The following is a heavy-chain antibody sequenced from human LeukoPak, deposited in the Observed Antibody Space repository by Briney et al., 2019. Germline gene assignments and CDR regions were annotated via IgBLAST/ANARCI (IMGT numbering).Heavy chain of an antibody. V-gene: IGHV3-48*03. CDR1: GFTFRSYG. Sequence: GGSLRLSCAASGFTFRSYGMNWVRQAPGKGLEWGSYITSSCSTIYYADSVKGRFTISRVNAKTSLYLQTNSLRAEDTAVYYCASEFIVGATFDYWGQGTLVTVSS. D-gene: IGHD1-26*01. CDR2: ITSSCSTI. J-gene: IGHJ4*02. CDR3: ASEFIVGATFDY.